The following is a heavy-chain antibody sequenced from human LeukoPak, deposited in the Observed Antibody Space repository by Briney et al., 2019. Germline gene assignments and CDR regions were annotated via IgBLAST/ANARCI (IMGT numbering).Heavy chain of an antibody. CDR1: GGSFSGYY. V-gene: IGHV4-59*10. Sequence: PSETLSLTCAVYGGSFSGYYWSWIRQPAGKGLEWIGRIYTSGSTNYNPSLKSRVTMSVDTSKNQFSLKLSSVTAADTAVYYCARGRGSSWYFDLWGRGTLVTVSS. J-gene: IGHJ2*01. CDR2: IYTSGST. D-gene: IGHD6-13*01. CDR3: ARGRGSSWYFDL.